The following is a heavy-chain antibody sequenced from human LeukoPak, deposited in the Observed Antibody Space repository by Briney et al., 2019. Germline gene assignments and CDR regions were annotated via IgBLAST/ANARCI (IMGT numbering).Heavy chain of an antibody. CDR2: IYYSGST. J-gene: IGHJ4*02. D-gene: IGHD6-19*01. Sequence: SETLSLTCTVSGGSISSSSYYWGWIRQPPGKGLEWIGSIYYSGSTYYNPSLKSRVTISVDTSKNQFSLKLSSVIAADTAVYYCARRLGSSGWYLFDYWGRGTLVTVSS. V-gene: IGHV4-39*01. CDR1: GGSISSSSYY. CDR3: ARRLGSSGWYLFDY.